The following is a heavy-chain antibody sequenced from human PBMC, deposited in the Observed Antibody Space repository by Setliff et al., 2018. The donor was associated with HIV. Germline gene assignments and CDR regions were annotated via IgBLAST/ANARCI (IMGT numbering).Heavy chain of an antibody. D-gene: IGHD5-18*01. CDR3: ARHNTGYSYGYDYYYYYMDV. CDR2: IYYSGST. Sequence: SETLSLTCTVSGGSISSSSYYWGWIRQPPGKGLEWIGSIYYSGSTYYNPSLKSRVTISVDTSKNQFSLKLSSVTAADTAVYYCARHNTGYSYGYDYYYYYMDVLGKGTTVTVSS. CDR1: GGSISSSSYY. J-gene: IGHJ6*03. V-gene: IGHV4-39*01.